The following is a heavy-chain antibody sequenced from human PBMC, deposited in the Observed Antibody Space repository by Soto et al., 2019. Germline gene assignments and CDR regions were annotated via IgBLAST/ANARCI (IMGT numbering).Heavy chain of an antibody. D-gene: IGHD3-10*01. V-gene: IGHV3-21*06. CDR2: ISSSSIYT. J-gene: IGHJ6*03. Sequence: EVQLVESGGGLVKPGGSLRLSCVVSGFTFSSYSMNWVRQAPGKGLECVSSISSSSIYTYYADSVKGRFTITRDNAKNSVYLQMNSLRAEDTAVYYCARDFKESQYYYYCMDVWGKGTTVTVSS. CDR1: GFTFSSYS. CDR3: ARDFKESQYYYYCMDV.